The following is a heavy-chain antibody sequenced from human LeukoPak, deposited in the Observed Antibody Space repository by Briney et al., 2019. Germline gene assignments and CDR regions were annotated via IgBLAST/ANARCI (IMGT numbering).Heavy chain of an antibody. CDR3: ARVTRLRFLEWFDY. D-gene: IGHD3-3*01. CDR2: ISSSSTI. V-gene: IGHV3-48*01. CDR1: GFTFSSYS. Sequence: PGGSLRLSCAASGFTFSSYSMNWVRQAPGKGLEWVSYISSSSTIYYADSVKGRFTISRDNAKNSLYLQMNSLRAEDTAVYYCARVTRLRFLEWFDYWGQGTLVTVSS. J-gene: IGHJ4*02.